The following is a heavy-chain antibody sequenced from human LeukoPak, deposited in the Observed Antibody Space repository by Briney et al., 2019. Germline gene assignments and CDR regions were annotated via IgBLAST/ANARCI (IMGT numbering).Heavy chain of an antibody. D-gene: IGHD2-8*01. CDR2: IYPGDSDT. V-gene: IGHV5-51*01. J-gene: IGHJ4*02. Sequence: GESLKISCKGSGYNFANYSIGWVRQMPGKGLEWMGTIYPGDSDTRYSPSFQGQVTISADKSISIAYLQWSSLKASDTAMYYCAGRRHCTSGACEDFDFWGQGTLVTVSS. CDR1: GYNFANYS. CDR3: AGRRHCTSGACEDFDF.